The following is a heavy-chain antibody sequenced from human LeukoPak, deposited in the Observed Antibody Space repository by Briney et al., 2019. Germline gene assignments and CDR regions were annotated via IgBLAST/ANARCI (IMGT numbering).Heavy chain of an antibody. J-gene: IGHJ4*02. CDR2: INHSGST. CDR3: ARRRVVVIPFDY. CDR1: GGSFSGYH. Sequence: SETLSLTCAVYGGSFSGYHWSWIRQPPGKGLEWIGEINHSGSTNYNPSLKSRVTISVDTSKNQFSLKLSSVTAADTAVYYCARRRVVVIPFDYWGQGTLVTVSS. V-gene: IGHV4-34*01. D-gene: IGHD3-22*01.